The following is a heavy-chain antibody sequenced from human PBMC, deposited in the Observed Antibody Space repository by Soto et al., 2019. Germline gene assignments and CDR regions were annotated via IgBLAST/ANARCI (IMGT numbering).Heavy chain of an antibody. V-gene: IGHV3-11*04. Sequence: GGSLSLSCTASGLTFSDYYVSWIRQGPGKGMVWVAYISTSGSTINYADSVKGRFTISRDNAKNSLYLQMNSLRAEDTAVYYCAREYYDFWSGYWHDAFDIWGQGTMVTVSS. CDR3: AREYYDFWSGYWHDAFDI. CDR2: ISTSGSTI. J-gene: IGHJ3*02. D-gene: IGHD3-3*01. CDR1: GLTFSDYY.